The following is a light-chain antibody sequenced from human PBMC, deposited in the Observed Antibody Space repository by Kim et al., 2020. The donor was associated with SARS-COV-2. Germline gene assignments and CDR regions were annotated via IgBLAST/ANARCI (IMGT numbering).Light chain of an antibody. CDR2: EVS. CDR1: SSDVGSYNL. Sequence: QSVLTQPASVSGSPGQSITISCTGTSSDVGSYNLVSWYQQHPGKAPKLMIYEVSKRPSGVSNRFSGSKSGNTASLTISGLQAEDEADYYCCSYAGSSTLRAVFGGGTQLTVL. J-gene: IGLJ7*01. V-gene: IGLV2-23*02. CDR3: CSYAGSSTLRAV.